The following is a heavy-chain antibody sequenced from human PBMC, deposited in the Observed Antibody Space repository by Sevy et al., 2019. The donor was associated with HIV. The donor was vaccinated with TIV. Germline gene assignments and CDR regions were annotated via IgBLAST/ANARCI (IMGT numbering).Heavy chain of an antibody. CDR2: LSGNSRGI. J-gene: IGHJ3*02. CDR3: AKERGITGAKDDAFDI. CDR1: GFPFSNYG. Sequence: GGSLRLSCAASGFPFSNYGMSWVRQAPGKGPEWVSTLSGNSRGIFYADSVKGRFTISRDNSKNRLYFQMNSLRAEDTAVYYCAKERGITGAKDDAFDIWGQGTMVTVSS. D-gene: IGHD1-20*01. V-gene: IGHV3-23*01.